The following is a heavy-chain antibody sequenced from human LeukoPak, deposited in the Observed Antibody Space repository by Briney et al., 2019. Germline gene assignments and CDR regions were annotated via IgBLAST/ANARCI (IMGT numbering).Heavy chain of an antibody. V-gene: IGHV4-59*01. CDR1: GGSIHNYY. J-gene: IGHJ4*02. CDR2: IYYSGST. CDR3: ARSSNILTIPTFDY. D-gene: IGHD5-24*01. Sequence: SETLSLTCSVSGGSIHNYYWRWIRQPPGKGLEWIGYIYYSGSTKYNSSLKSRVTISVQTSNNQFSLKLSSVTAADTAAYYCARSSNILTIPTFDYWGRGTLVTVSS.